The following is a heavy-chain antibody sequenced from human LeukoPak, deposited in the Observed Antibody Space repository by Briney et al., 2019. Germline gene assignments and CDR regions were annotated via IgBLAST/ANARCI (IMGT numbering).Heavy chain of an antibody. CDR2: IYSGGNT. D-gene: IGHD6-19*01. CDR3: ARGGGWYYFDY. Sequence: GGSLRLSCAASGFTFSSYAMSWVRQAPGKGLEWVSVIYSGGNTYYADSVKGRFTISRDNSKNTLSLQMNSLRAEDTAVYYCARGGGWYYFDYWGQGTLVTVSS. CDR1: GFTFSSYA. V-gene: IGHV3-53*01. J-gene: IGHJ4*02.